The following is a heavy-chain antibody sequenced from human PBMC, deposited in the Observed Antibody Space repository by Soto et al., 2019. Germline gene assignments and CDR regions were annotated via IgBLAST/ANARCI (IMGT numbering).Heavy chain of an antibody. J-gene: IGHJ4*02. CDR2: ISYSGTT. CDR1: GGSISSGNYY. D-gene: IGHD1-26*01. Sequence: SETLSLTCTVSGGSISSGNYYWSWIRQPPGKGLEWIGFISYSGTTHYSASLRSRVSISVDTSKNQFSLDLSSVTAADTAVYYCARSHILPRLFMYPYDYWGQGTPVT. V-gene: IGHV4-30-4*01. CDR3: ARSHILPRLFMYPYDY.